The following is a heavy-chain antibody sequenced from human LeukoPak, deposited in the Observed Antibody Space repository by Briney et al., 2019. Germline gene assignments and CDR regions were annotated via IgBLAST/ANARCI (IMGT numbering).Heavy chain of an antibody. CDR2: IYYSGST. Sequence: SETLSLTCTVSGDSVSSSNYYWAWIRQPPGKGLEWIGNIYYSGSTYYNPSLKSRLTISVDTSKNQFSLKLSSVTAADTAVYYCARGRYSSSWLDYWGQGTLVTVSS. CDR1: GDSVSSSNYY. CDR3: ARGRYSSSWLDY. D-gene: IGHD6-13*01. V-gene: IGHV4-39*07. J-gene: IGHJ4*02.